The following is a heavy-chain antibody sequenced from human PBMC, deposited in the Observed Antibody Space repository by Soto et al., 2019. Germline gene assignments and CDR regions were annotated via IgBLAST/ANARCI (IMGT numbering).Heavy chain of an antibody. J-gene: IGHJ6*03. CDR1: GYPFTSYD. CDR2: MNPNSGNT. D-gene: IGHD4-17*01. V-gene: IGHV1-8*01. Sequence: ASVKVSCKASGYPFTSYDVNWVRLAAGQGLEWMGWMNPNSGNTGSAQKFQGRVTMTRNTSINTAYMELSSLSSEDTAMYYCARGLLYGDSYYMDVWGEGTTVTVS. CDR3: ARGLLYGDSYYMDV.